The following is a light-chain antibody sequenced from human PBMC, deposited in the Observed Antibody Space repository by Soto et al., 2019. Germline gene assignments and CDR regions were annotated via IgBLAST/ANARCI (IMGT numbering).Light chain of an antibody. J-gene: IGLJ1*01. CDR1: SSDVGGYNF. Sequence: QSVLTHPASVSGSLGQSITISCPGPSSDVGGYNFVSWYQKKPGKAPKLLIYEVTHRPSGISDRFSGSKSGNTASLAITGLQDEDEASYYCCSYARNRLYVFGSGTKVTVL. V-gene: IGLV2-14*01. CDR2: EVT. CDR3: CSYARNRLYV.